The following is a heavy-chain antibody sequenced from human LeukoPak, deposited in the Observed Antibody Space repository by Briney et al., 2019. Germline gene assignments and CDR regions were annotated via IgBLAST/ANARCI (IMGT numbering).Heavy chain of an antibody. J-gene: IGHJ6*02. CDR3: ARHYYYGSGSYYNLWYYYYGMDV. D-gene: IGHD3-10*01. CDR2: NSAYNGNT. Sequence: ASVKVSCKASGYTFTSYGISWVRQAPGQGLEWMGWNSAYNGNTNYAQKLQGRVTMTTDTSTSTAYMEPRSLRSDDTAVYYCARHYYYGSGSYYNLWYYYYGMDVWGQGTTVTVSS. CDR1: GYTFTSYG. V-gene: IGHV1-18*01.